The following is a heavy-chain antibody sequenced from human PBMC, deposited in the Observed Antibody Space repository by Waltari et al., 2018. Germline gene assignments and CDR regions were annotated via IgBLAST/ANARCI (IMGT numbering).Heavy chain of an antibody. Sequence: QVQLVESGGGVVQPGRSQRLSCAASGFTFSSYGLHWVRQATGKRLEWVAVISYDGSNKYYADSVKGRFTISRDNSKNTLYLQMNSLRAEDTAVYYCAKDLYNWNDGGYYYGMDVWGQGTTVTVSS. CDR1: GFTFSSYG. CDR2: ISYDGSNK. V-gene: IGHV3-30*18. J-gene: IGHJ6*02. CDR3: AKDLYNWNDGGYYYGMDV. D-gene: IGHD1-20*01.